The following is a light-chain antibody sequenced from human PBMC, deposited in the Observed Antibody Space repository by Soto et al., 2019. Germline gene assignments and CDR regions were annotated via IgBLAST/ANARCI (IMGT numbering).Light chain of an antibody. V-gene: IGKV3-20*01. Sequence: EIVLTQSPATLSLSPGERATLSCRASQSVSSYLAWYQQKPGQAPRLLMYTASSRATGIPDRFSGSGSGRDFNLIISRLEPEDFAVYYCQQYGSSVSITFGQGTRLEIK. CDR3: QQYGSSVSIT. J-gene: IGKJ5*01. CDR1: QSVSSY. CDR2: TAS.